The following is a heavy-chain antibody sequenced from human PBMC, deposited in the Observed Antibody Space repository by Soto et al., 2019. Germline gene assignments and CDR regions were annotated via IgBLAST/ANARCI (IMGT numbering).Heavy chain of an antibody. CDR3: ATYYFGSGSYYRFDN. Sequence: VKVSCKASGYAFSFGFSWVRQAPGQGLEWMGWISASDGSTNSAQKFRGRISLTTDTSTNTAYLDLLSLTSDDTAVYFCATYYFGSGSYYRFDNWGQGTLVTVSS. CDR2: ISASDGST. CDR1: GYAFSFG. D-gene: IGHD3-10*01. V-gene: IGHV1-18*01. J-gene: IGHJ4*02.